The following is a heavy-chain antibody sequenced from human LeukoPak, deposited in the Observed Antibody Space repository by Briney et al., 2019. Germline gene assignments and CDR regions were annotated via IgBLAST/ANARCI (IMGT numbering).Heavy chain of an antibody. V-gene: IGHV4-39*07. CDR1: GDSIIGYY. CDR2: IYYTGNT. Sequence: SSETLSLTCSVSGDSIIGYYWGWIRQPPGKGLEWIGNIYYTGNTYYNSSLKSRVTISLDTSKNQFSLKVISMTAADTAAYYCTKSDGYGLIRICGRGTMVTVSS. D-gene: IGHD3-10*01. J-gene: IGHJ3*02. CDR3: TKSDGYGLIRI.